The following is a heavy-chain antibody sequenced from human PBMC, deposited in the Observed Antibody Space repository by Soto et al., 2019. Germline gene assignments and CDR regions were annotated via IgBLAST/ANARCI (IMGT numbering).Heavy chain of an antibody. CDR1: GYSFTTYG. V-gene: IGHV1-18*01. CDR2: ISAYNGNT. J-gene: IGHJ6*02. Sequence: QVQLVQSGGEVKKPGASVKVSCKTSGYSFTTYGITWVRQAPGQGLEWMGWISAYNGNTNYAQKLQGRVTMTTDTSTSTAYMERRGRISDDTAVYYCAREGPASYYYYGMDVWGQGSTVTVSS. CDR3: AREGPASYYYYGMDV. D-gene: IGHD6-25*01.